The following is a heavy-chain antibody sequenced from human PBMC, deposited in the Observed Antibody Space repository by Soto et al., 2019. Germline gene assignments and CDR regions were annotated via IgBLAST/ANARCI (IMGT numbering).Heavy chain of an antibody. D-gene: IGHD2-21*01. Sequence: PGGSLRLSCAASGFTFSSCEMNWVRQAPGKGLEWVSYISSSGSTIYYADSVKGRFTISRDNAKNSLYLQMNSLRAEDTAVYYCARAPAIGILDWYFDLWGRGTLVTVSS. CDR3: ARAPAIGILDWYFDL. CDR1: GFTFSSCE. V-gene: IGHV3-48*03. J-gene: IGHJ2*01. CDR2: ISSSGSTI.